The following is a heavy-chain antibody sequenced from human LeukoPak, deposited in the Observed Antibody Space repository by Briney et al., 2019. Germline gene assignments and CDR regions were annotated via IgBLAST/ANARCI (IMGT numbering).Heavy chain of an antibody. V-gene: IGHV4-59*08. CDR2: IYDSGST. Sequence: SETLSLTCTVSGGSISNNYWSWIRQPPGKGLEWIGYIYDSGSTDYNPSLKSRVTVSVDTSKDQFSLRLSSVTAADTAVYYCARLLAVAGGDAFDIWGQRKMVTVSS. D-gene: IGHD6-19*01. CDR3: ARLLAVAGGDAFDI. CDR1: GGSISNNY. J-gene: IGHJ3*02.